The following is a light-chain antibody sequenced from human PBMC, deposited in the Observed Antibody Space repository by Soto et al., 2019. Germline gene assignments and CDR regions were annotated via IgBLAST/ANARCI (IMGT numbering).Light chain of an antibody. CDR3: TSFTTNSIWV. Sequence: QSALTQPASVSGSPGQSITISCTGTSSDIGVYNYVSWYQQHPGKAPKLMICEVSNRPSGVSSRFSGSKSGNTASLTISGLRAEDEADYYCTSFTTNSIWVFGGGIKLTVL. CDR2: EVS. V-gene: IGLV2-14*01. CDR1: SSDIGVYNY. J-gene: IGLJ3*02.